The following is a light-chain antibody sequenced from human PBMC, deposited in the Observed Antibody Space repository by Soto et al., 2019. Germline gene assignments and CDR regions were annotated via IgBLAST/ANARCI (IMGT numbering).Light chain of an antibody. CDR3: QQRSNWPST. Sequence: EIVLTQSPATLSLSPGERATLSCGASQSVSSNYLAWYQQKSGQAPRLLISRASSRATGIPDRFSGSGSGTDFTLTISSLEPEDFAVYYCQQRSNWPSTFGQGTKVDIK. V-gene: IGKV3D-20*02. CDR1: QSVSSNY. J-gene: IGKJ1*01. CDR2: RAS.